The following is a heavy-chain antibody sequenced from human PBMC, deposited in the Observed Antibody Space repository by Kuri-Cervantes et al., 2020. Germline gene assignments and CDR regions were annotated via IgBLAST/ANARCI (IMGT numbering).Heavy chain of an antibody. CDR2: IYPGDSDT. Sequence: GESLKISCKGSGYSFTSYWIGWVRQMPGKGLEWMGIIYPGDSDTRYSPSFQGQVTISADKSISTAYMELSRLRSDDTAVYYCAREGPNVGMDVWGQGTTVTVSS. CDR1: GYSFTSYW. J-gene: IGHJ6*02. CDR3: AREGPNVGMDV. V-gene: IGHV5-51*01.